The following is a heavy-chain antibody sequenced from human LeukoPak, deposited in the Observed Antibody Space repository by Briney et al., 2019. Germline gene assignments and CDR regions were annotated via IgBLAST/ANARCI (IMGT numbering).Heavy chain of an antibody. CDR3: AKGGITMIVVVEY. J-gene: IGHJ4*02. D-gene: IGHD3-22*01. Sequence: GSLRPSCAASGFTFSSYAMSWVRQAPGKGLEWVSVISGSGDSTYYADSVKGRFTISRDNSKNTLYLQMNSLRAEDTAVYYCAKGGITMIVVVEYWGQGTLVTVSS. V-gene: IGHV3-23*01. CDR1: GFTFSSYA. CDR2: ISGSGDST.